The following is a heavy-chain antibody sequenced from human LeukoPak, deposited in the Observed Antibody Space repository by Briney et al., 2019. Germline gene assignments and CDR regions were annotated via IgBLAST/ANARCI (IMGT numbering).Heavy chain of an antibody. CDR3: AGGWLPDKNDF. V-gene: IGHV4-61*03. J-gene: IGHJ4*02. Sequence: SETLSLTCTVSGVSISSSTYYWTWIRQSPGKGLEWIGFFHHSGSTNYNPSFKSRVTISAAQSNNHFSLRLTSVTAADTAVYYCAGGWLPDKNDFWGQGTLVTVSA. CDR1: GVSISSSTYY. D-gene: IGHD5-24*01. CDR2: FHHSGST.